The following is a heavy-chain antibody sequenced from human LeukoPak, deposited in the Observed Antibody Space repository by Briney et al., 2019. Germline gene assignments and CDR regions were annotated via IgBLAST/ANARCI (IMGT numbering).Heavy chain of an antibody. CDR2: TSSSSSYI. CDR3: VRVLMLLGANTHYYYMDV. V-gene: IGHV3-21*01. CDR1: GFTFSAYN. D-gene: IGHD3/OR15-3a*01. J-gene: IGHJ6*03. Sequence: GGSLRLTCAASGFTFSAYNMNWVRQAPGKGLEWISFTSSSSSYISYADSVRGRFTISRDNAKTSLYLHMNSLRAEDTAVYYCVRVLMLLGANTHYYYMDVWGKGTTVSVSS.